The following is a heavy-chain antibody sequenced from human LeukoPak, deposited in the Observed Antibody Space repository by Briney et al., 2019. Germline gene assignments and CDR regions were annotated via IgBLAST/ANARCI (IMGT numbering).Heavy chain of an antibody. CDR1: GGSISSYY. CDR2: IYYSGST. CDR3: ARGPIAARRGTFDY. D-gene: IGHD6-6*01. J-gene: IGHJ4*02. Sequence: PSETLSLTCTLSGGSISSYYWSWIRQPPGKGLEWIGDIYYSGSTNYAPPLKSRGAISVDTSKNQLSLKLSSVTAADTAVYYCARGPIAARRGTFDYWGQGTLVTVSS. V-gene: IGHV4-59*12.